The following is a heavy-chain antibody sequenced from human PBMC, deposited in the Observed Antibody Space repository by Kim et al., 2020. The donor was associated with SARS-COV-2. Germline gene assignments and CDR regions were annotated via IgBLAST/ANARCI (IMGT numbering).Heavy chain of an antibody. D-gene: IGHD6-6*01. CDR3: ARLPLSKYSSSDWGYFDY. J-gene: IGHJ4*02. Sequence: GGSLRLSCAASGFTFSSYEMNWVRQAPGKGLEWVSYISSSGSTIYYADSVKGRFTISRDNAKNSLYLQMNSLRAEDTAVYYCARLPLSKYSSSDWGYFDYWGQGTLVTVSS. CDR1: GFTFSSYE. V-gene: IGHV3-48*03. CDR2: ISSSGSTI.